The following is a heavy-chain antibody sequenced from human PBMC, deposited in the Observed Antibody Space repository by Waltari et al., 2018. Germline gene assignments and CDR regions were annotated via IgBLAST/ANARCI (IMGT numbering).Heavy chain of an antibody. CDR3: ARDLAYYDYIWGSYRFGGVDY. CDR2: IYYSGST. D-gene: IGHD3-16*02. Sequence: QLQLQESGPGLVKPSDTLSLTCTFSGGSISSITYYSGWIRQPPGTGLVWIGSIYYSGSTYYNPSLKSRVTISVDTSKNQFSLKLSSVTAADTAVYYCARDLAYYDYIWGSYRFGGVDYWGQGTLVTVSS. J-gene: IGHJ4*02. V-gene: IGHV4-39*07. CDR1: GGSISSITYY.